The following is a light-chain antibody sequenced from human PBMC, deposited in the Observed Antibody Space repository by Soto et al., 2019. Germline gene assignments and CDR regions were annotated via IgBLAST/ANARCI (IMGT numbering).Light chain of an antibody. V-gene: IGKV1-5*01. CDR3: QQYNTYWT. CDR2: DAS. CDR1: QTISHW. Sequence: DIHLTQSPSTLSASVGDRVTITCRASQTISHWLAWYQQKPGKAPKLLIFDASSLENGVPSRFSGSGSVTEFTLTNSGLQPDDFATYYCQQYNTYWTFGQGTKVDIK. J-gene: IGKJ1*01.